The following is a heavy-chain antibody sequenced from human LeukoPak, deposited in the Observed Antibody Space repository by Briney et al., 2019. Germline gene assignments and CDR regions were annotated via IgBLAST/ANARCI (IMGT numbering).Heavy chain of an antibody. CDR2: IKQDGSEK. Sequence: GGSLSLSCAASGFTFSTYWMGWVRQSPGKGLEWVANIKQDGSEKHYVDSVKGRFTISRDNTKNSLYLQMNSLRAEDTAVYYCARAYQLPLFWGQGTLVTVSS. J-gene: IGHJ4*02. CDR3: ARAYQLPLF. D-gene: IGHD2-2*01. V-gene: IGHV3-7*01. CDR1: GFTFSTYW.